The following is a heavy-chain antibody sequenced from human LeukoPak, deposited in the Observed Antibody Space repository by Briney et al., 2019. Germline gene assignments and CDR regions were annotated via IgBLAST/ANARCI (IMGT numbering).Heavy chain of an antibody. CDR3: ARDHVQLWTLDY. D-gene: IGHD5-18*01. CDR2: ISSSGSTI. CDR1: GFTFSDYY. Sequence: GGTLRLSCAASGFTFSDYYMSWIRQAPGKGLEWVSYISSSGSTIYYADSVKGRFTISRDNAKNSLYLQMNSLRAEDTAVYYCARDHVQLWTLDYWGQGTLVTVSS. V-gene: IGHV3-11*01. J-gene: IGHJ4*02.